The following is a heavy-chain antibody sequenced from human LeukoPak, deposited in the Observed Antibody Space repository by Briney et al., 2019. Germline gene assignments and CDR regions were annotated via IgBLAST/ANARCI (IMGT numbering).Heavy chain of an antibody. J-gene: IGHJ3*02. CDR1: GFTFSSYE. Sequence: GGSLRLSCAASGFTFSSYEMNWVRQAPGKGLEWVSYISSSGSTIYYADSVKGRFTISRDNAKNSLYLQMNSLRAEDTAVYYCARDLTPHDFWSGYYDAFDIWGQGTMVTVSS. D-gene: IGHD3-3*01. CDR2: ISSSGSTI. CDR3: ARDLTPHDFWSGYYDAFDI. V-gene: IGHV3-48*03.